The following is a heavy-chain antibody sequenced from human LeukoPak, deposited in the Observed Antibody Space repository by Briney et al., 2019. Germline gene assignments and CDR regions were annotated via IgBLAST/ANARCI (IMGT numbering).Heavy chain of an antibody. Sequence: GGSLRLSCAASGFTLSSYWLSWVRQAPGKGLGWVANIKQDGSEIYYVDSVKGRFTISRDNAKNSLYLQMNSLRAEDTAVYYCATSGSISITIFGVVIEPFDYWGQGTLVTVSS. CDR3: ATSGSISITIFGVVIEPFDY. D-gene: IGHD3-3*01. CDR1: GFTLSSYW. V-gene: IGHV3-7*01. CDR2: IKQDGSEI. J-gene: IGHJ4*02.